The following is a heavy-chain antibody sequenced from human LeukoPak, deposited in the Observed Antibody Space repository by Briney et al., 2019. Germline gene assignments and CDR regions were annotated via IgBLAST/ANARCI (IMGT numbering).Heavy chain of an antibody. V-gene: IGHV3-48*02. CDR2: ISSSSII. CDR3: ATNRAQWLVAY. J-gene: IGHJ4*02. Sequence: GGSLRLSCVASGFTFIDYSMTWVRQSPGKGLEWVSYISSSSIIYYADSVKGRFTTSRDNAKDSLYLQMNSLRYEDTAIYYCATNRAQWLVAYWGQGALVTVSS. D-gene: IGHD6-19*01. CDR1: GFTFIDYS.